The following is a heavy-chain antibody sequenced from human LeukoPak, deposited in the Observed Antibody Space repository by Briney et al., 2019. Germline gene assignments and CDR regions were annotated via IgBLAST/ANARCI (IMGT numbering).Heavy chain of an antibody. D-gene: IGHD4-17*01. Sequence: ASQTLSLTCTVSGGSISSGDYYWSWIRQPPGKGLEWIGYIYYSGSTYYNPSLKSRVTISVDTSKNQFSLKLSSVTAADTAVYYCARAVDGYGAGYYFDYWGQGTLVTVSS. CDR1: GGSISSGDYY. CDR3: ARAVDGYGAGYYFDY. V-gene: IGHV4-30-4*01. CDR2: IYYSGST. J-gene: IGHJ4*02.